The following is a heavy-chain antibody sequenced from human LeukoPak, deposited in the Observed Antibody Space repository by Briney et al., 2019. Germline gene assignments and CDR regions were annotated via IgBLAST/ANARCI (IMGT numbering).Heavy chain of an antibody. D-gene: IGHD5-18*01. CDR2: IYYSGST. CDR3: ARLSPYSYVEY. CDR1: GGSISSSSYY. Sequence: SETLSLTCIVSGGSISSSSYYWGWIRQPPGKGLEWIGSIYYSGSTYYNPSLKSRVTISVDTSKNQFSLKLSSVTAADTAVYYCARLSPYSYVEYWGQGTLVTVSS. V-gene: IGHV4-39*01. J-gene: IGHJ4*02.